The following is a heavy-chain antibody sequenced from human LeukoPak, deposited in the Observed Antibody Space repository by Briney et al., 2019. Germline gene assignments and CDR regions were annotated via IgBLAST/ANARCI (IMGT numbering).Heavy chain of an antibody. D-gene: IGHD6-6*01. CDR3: ARDPPAVAANTYG. CDR2: IYSGGST. Sequence: GGSLRLSCAASGVTVGNNYMNWVRQAPGKGLEWVSLIYSGGSTHYADSVKGRFTVSRDNSKNTLYLQMNSLRVDDTAVYYCARDPPAVAANTYGWGQGTLVTVSS. V-gene: IGHV3-66*01. J-gene: IGHJ4*02. CDR1: GVTVGNNY.